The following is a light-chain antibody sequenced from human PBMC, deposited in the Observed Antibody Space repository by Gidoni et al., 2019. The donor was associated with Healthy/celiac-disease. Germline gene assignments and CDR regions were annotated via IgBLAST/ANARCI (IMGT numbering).Light chain of an antibody. CDR1: PSVLYRSNNKNY. CDR3: QQYYSTPRT. Sequence: DIVMTKSPDSLAVSLGERATINCKSSPSVLYRSNNKNYLAWYQQKPGQPPKLLIYWASTRESGVPDRFSGSGSGTDFTLTISSLQAEDVAVYYCQQYYSTPRTFGQGTKVEIK. CDR2: WAS. J-gene: IGKJ1*01. V-gene: IGKV4-1*01.